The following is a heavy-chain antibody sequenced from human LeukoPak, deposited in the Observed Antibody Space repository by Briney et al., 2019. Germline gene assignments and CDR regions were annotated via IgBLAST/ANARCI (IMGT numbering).Heavy chain of an antibody. CDR1: GGSTSSHY. J-gene: IGHJ4*02. V-gene: IGHV4-59*11. Sequence: KPSETLSLTCSVSGGSTSSHYWSWIRQPPGGGLEWIGYIYYGGSTNYNPSLKSRATISVDTSKNQFSLKLSSVTAADTAVYYCARSPYSSSVDYWGQGTLVTVSS. CDR3: ARSPYSSSVDY. D-gene: IGHD6-13*01. CDR2: IYYGGST.